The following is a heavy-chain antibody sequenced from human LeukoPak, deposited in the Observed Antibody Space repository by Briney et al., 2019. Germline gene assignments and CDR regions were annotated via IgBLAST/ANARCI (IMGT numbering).Heavy chain of an antibody. D-gene: IGHD1-14*01. V-gene: IGHV4-4*02. Sequence: KTSETLSLTCTVSLDSTTSNFWSWVRQPPGKGLEWIGEIHRSGSPNYNPSLQSRVTISIDRSRNQIVLGLSSVTAADTAVYYCAREILGGFNPGAYWGQGTLVTVSS. CDR3: AREILGGFNPGAY. CDR2: IHRSGSP. CDR1: LDSTTSNF. J-gene: IGHJ4*02.